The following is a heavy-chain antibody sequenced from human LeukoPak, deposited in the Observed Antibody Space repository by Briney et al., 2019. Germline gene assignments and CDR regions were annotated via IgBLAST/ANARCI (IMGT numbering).Heavy chain of an antibody. CDR3: ERSGGGYTATILGYFFDY. J-gene: IGHJ4*02. V-gene: IGHV4-59*02. CDR1: GGSVMSYY. Sequence: SETLSLTCTVSGGSVMSYYWSWIRQPPGKGLEWLGYIYSNGSTNFHPSLKSRLTISVDTSKNQFSLKLTSVTAADTAVYYCERSGGGYTATILGYFFDYWGQGALVTVSS. CDR2: IYSNGST. D-gene: IGHD5-18*01.